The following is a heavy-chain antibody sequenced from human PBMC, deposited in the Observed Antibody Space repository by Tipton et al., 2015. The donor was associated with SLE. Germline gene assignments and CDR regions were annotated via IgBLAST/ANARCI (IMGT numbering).Heavy chain of an antibody. V-gene: IGHV4-39*01. CDR1: GGSITNKNYY. J-gene: IGHJ3*02. CDR3: ARSGFKFFHSFDI. D-gene: IGHD5-12*01. Sequence: TLSLTCTVSGGSITNKNYYWGWIRQPPGKGLEWLGTIYYSGNTYYSPSLKSRLAISIDPSQNQFFLKLRSVTAADTGVYYCARSGFKFFHSFDIWGQGAMVIVSS. CDR2: IYYSGNT.